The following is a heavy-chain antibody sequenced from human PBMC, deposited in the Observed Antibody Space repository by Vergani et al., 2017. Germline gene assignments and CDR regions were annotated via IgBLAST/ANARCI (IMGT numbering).Heavy chain of an antibody. CDR1: GGSISSGGYS. D-gene: IGHD4-17*01. CDR2: IYHSGST. V-gene: IGHV4-30-2*01. J-gene: IGHJ4*02. Sequence: QLQLQESGSGLVKPSQTLSLTCVVSGGSISSGGYSWSWIRQPPGKGLEWIGYIYHSGSTYYNPSLKSRVTISVDRSKNQFSLKLSSVTAADTAVYYCASSTVTYAYRKDVFDYWGQGTLVTVSS. CDR3: ASSTVTYAYRKDVFDY.